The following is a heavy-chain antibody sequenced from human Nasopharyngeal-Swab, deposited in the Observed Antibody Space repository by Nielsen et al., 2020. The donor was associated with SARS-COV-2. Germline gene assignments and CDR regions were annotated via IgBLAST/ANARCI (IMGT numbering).Heavy chain of an antibody. CDR3: AKDESGYTGGYGPLDI. J-gene: IGHJ3*02. D-gene: IGHD1-26*01. Sequence: GGSLTLSCAASGYTFSCYAMSWVSQAPGKGLEWVSTTSGSGGSTYYADSVKGRFTIPGDNSWTTLYLEMNSLRAEDTAVYYCAKDESGYTGGYGPLDIWGQGTMVTVSS. V-gene: IGHV3-23*01. CDR2: TSGSGGST. CDR1: GYTFSCYA.